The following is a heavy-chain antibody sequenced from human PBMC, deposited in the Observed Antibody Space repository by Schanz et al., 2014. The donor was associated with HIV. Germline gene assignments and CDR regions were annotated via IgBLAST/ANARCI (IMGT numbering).Heavy chain of an antibody. CDR2: ISYHGTTK. CDR3: ATDFSSSWFFDN. CDR1: GLAFSAHT. D-gene: IGHD6-13*01. Sequence: ERLVESGGSLVKPGGSLRLSCAASGLAFSAHTINWVRQTPGKGLEWEAVISYHGTTKYYADSVKGRFTISRDNSKNTLYLQMNSLRAEDTAVFYCATDFSSSWFFDNWGQGTLVTVSS. V-gene: IGHV3-30*03. J-gene: IGHJ4*02.